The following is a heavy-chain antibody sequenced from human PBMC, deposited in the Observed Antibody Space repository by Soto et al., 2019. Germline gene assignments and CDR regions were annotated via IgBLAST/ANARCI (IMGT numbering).Heavy chain of an antibody. CDR2: ISYDGSDK. CDR3: ARVTVVSAAIPHELRNWYFDL. J-gene: IGHJ2*01. Sequence: QVQLVESGGGVVQPGRSLRLSCAASGFSFSRYAMHWVRQAPGKGLEWVSLISYDGSDKYYADSVKGRFTISRDNSKNTLYLRMNSLRADDTAVYYCARVTVVSAAIPHELRNWYFDLWGRGTLVTVSS. D-gene: IGHD2-2*02. V-gene: IGHV3-30-3*01. CDR1: GFSFSRYA.